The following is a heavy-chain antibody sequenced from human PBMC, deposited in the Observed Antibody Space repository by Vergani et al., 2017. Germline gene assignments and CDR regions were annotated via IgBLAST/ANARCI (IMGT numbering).Heavy chain of an antibody. D-gene: IGHD1/OR15-1a*01. CDR1: GGSFSGYY. Sequence: QVQLQQWGAGLLQPSETLSLTCAVYGGSFSGYYWSWIRQPPGKGLEWIGEINHSGSTNYNPSLKRRVTISVDTSKNQFSLKLSSVTASDTAMYYCARSLRGQNRYFQHWGQGTLVTVSS. CDR3: ARSLRGQNRYFQH. CDR2: INHSGST. V-gene: IGHV4-34*01. J-gene: IGHJ1*01.